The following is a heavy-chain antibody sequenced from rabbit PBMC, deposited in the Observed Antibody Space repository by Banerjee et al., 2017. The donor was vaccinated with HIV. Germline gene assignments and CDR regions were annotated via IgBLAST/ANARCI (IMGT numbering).Heavy chain of an antibody. V-gene: IGHV1S47*01. CDR1: GFSFSSNY. CDR2: IVSGDASI. Sequence: EESGGDLVKPGASLTLACKASGFSFSSNYYMCWVRQAPGKGPEWIACIVSGDASIYYASWVNGRFTISRSTGLNTVTLQMTSLTAADTATYFCARDPSYDEYGDSLYYFDLWGPGTLVTVS. CDR3: ARDPSYDEYGDSLYYFDL. D-gene: IGHD2-1*01. J-gene: IGHJ4*01.